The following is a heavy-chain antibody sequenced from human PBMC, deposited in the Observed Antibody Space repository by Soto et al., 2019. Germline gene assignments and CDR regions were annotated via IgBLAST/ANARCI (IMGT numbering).Heavy chain of an antibody. Sequence: GGSLRLSCAASGFTFSNYGMTWVRQAPGKGLEWVSGMSRDGDVTDYTDSVKGRFTISRDIPKNTLYLQMNSLRAEDTAVYYCAKIDKFNPQSSGWANLFGYWGQGTLVTVSS. CDR1: GFTFSNYG. D-gene: IGHD6-19*01. J-gene: IGHJ4*02. V-gene: IGHV3-23*01. CDR2: MSRDGDVT. CDR3: AKIDKFNPQSSGWANLFGY.